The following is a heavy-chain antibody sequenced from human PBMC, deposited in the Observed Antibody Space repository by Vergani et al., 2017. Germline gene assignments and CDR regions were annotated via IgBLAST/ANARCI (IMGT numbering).Heavy chain of an antibody. CDR3: ARXGSAIFTMAYMDV. V-gene: IGHV3-13*01. D-gene: IGHD3-3*01. Sequence: EVQLVESGGGLVQPGGSLRLSCAASGFTFNNYDMHWVRQLPGKSLEWVSAIGTAGDTYYRDSVQGRFTISRENAKNSLFLQLNSLRDGDTAVYFCARXGSAIFTMAYMDVWGTGAAVTVSS. CDR2: IGTAGDT. J-gene: IGHJ6*03. CDR1: GFTFNNYD.